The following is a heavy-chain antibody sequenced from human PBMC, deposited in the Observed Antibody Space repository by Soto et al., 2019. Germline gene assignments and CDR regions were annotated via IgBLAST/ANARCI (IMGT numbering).Heavy chain of an antibody. V-gene: IGHV3-33*01. CDR3: GRDSYSSWYACGYYGMDV. D-gene: IGHD6-13*01. Sequence: QVQLVESGGGVVQPGRSLRLSCAAYGFTFSSYGIHWVRQAPGKGLEWVAVICYDGSNKYYADSVKGRFTISRDKSKNTRSLQMSRRLAEDTAVYYWGRDSYSSWYACGYYGMDVWGQGTTVTVSS. J-gene: IGHJ6*02. CDR1: GFTFSSYG. CDR2: ICYDGSNK.